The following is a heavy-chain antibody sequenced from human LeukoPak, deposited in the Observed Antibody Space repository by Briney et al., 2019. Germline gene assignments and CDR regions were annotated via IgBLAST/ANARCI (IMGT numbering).Heavy chain of an antibody. CDR2: IFNGGST. CDR1: GGSMSSSSYY. V-gene: IGHV4-39*02. J-gene: IGHJ1*01. CDR3: ARDPLGLSGSYYRGEH. Sequence: SETLSLTCTVSGGSMSSSSYYWVWIRQSPGKGLQWIGSIFNGGSTYYNPSLKSRVAISIDTSKNHFSLKLNSVTAADTAVHYCARDPLGLSGSYYRGEHWGQGTLVTVSS. D-gene: IGHD1-26*01.